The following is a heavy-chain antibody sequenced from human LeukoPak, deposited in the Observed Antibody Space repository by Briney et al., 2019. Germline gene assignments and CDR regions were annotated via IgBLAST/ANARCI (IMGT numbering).Heavy chain of an antibody. D-gene: IGHD6-19*01. CDR3: ARITDPDYRSGWSGADY. CDR1: GGSLGNYY. V-gene: IGHV4-4*07. J-gene: IGHJ4*02. Sequence: SETLSLTCTVSGGSLGNYYWSWIRQPAGKGLEWIGRIYPTGHTHYNPSLKSRVTMSVDTSKNQFSLKMTSLTAADTAVYYCARITDPDYRSGWSGADYWGRGTQVTDSA. CDR2: IYPTGHT.